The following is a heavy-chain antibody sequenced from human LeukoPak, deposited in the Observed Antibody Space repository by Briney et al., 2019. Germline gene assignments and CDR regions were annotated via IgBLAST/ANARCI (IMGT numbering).Heavy chain of an antibody. CDR2: FYYSGST. Sequence: PSETLSLTCTVSGXSISSYYWSWIRQPPGKGLEWIGSFYYSGSTYYNPSLKSRVTISVDTSKNQFSLKLSSVTAADTAVYYCARHKTTMGYYWGQGTLVTVSS. V-gene: IGHV4-39*01. J-gene: IGHJ4*02. D-gene: IGHD1-14*01. CDR1: GXSISSYY. CDR3: ARHKTTMGYY.